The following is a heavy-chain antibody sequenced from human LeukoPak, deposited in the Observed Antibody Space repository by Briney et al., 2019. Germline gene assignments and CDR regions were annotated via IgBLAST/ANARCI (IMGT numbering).Heavy chain of an antibody. J-gene: IGHJ6*03. V-gene: IGHV3-30*04. CDR1: GFTFSSYA. D-gene: IGHD6-6*01. CDR2: ISYDGSNK. Sequence: GGSLRLSCAASGFTFSSYAMHWVRQAPGKGLEWVAVISYDGSNKYYADSVKGRFTISRDNSKNTLYLQMNSLRAEDTAVYYCARDPIAARTYYYYYMDVWGKGTTVTVSS. CDR3: ARDPIAARTYYYYYMDV.